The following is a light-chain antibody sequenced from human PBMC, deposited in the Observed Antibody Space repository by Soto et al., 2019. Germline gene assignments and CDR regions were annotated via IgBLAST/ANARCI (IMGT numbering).Light chain of an antibody. CDR1: QGISSY. J-gene: IGKJ5*01. CDR3: QQSYSFPIT. V-gene: IGKV1-39*01. CDR2: KAS. Sequence: DIQMTQSPSSLSASVGDRVTITCRASQGISSYLNWYQQKPGKAPKLLIYKASSLESGVPSRFSGSGSGTDFTLTITSLQPEDFATYFCQQSYSFPITFGQGTRLEIK.